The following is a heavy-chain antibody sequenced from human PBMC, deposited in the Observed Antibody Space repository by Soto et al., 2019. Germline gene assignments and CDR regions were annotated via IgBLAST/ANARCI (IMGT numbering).Heavy chain of an antibody. V-gene: IGHV4-31*03. Sequence: SETLSLTCTVSGGSISSGGYYWSWIRQHPGKGLEWIGYIYYSGSTYYNPSLKSRVTISVDTSKNQFSLKLSSVTAADTAVYYCAFNWGLSYGSGSWGLDYWGQGTLVTVSS. D-gene: IGHD3-10*01. CDR2: IYYSGST. CDR1: GGSISSGGYY. CDR3: AFNWGLSYGSGSWGLDY. J-gene: IGHJ4*02.